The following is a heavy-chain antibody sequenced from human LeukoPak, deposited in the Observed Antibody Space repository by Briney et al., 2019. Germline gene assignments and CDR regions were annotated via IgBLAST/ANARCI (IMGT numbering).Heavy chain of an antibody. J-gene: IGHJ4*02. V-gene: IGHV4-30-4*01. Sequence: PSQTLSLTCTVSGGSISSGDYYWSWIRQPPGKGLEWIGYIYYSGSTYYNPSLKSRVTISVDTSKNQFSLKLSSVTAADTAVYYCAARITIFGVVDGSPNYWGQGTLVTVSS. CDR2: IYYSGST. CDR3: AARITIFGVVDGSPNY. D-gene: IGHD3-3*01. CDR1: GGSISSGDYY.